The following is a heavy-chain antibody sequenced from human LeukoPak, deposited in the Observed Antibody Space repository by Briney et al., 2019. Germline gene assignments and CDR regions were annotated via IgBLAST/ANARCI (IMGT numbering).Heavy chain of an antibody. V-gene: IGHV3-64*01. D-gene: IGHD2-2*01. CDR2: ISSNGCIT. Sequence: PGGSLRLSCAASVFTFSSYAMHWVRQAPGKGVEYVSPISSNGCITYYANSVEGRFTISRDNSKNTLYLQTVSLRAENMAVYDCARDQLLMSYDYGMDVWGKGTTVTVSS. CDR3: ARDQLLMSYDYGMDV. CDR1: VFTFSSYA. J-gene: IGHJ6*04.